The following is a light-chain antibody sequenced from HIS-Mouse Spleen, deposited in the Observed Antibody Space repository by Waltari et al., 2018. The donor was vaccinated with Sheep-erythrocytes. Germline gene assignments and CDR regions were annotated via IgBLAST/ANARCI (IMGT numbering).Light chain of an antibody. CDR1: SSNIGSNT. V-gene: IGLV1-44*01. CDR3: AAWDDSLNGPV. J-gene: IGLJ3*02. CDR2: SNI. Sequence: QSVLTQPPSASGTPGQRVTISCSGSSSNIGSNTVNWYQQLPGTAPKLPIYSNIQRPSGVPDRFSGSKSGTSASLAISGLQSEDEADYYCAAWDDSLNGPVFGGGTKLTVL.